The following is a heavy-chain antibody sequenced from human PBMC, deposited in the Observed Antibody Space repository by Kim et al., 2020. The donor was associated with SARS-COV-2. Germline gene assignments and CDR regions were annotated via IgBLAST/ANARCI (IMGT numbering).Heavy chain of an antibody. J-gene: IGHJ5*02. D-gene: IGHD2-2*03. CDR3: TPLDIVVVPASNWFDP. V-gene: IGHV3-15*01. CDR2: IKSKTDGGTT. Sequence: GGSLRLSCAASGFTFSNAWMSWVRQAPGKGLEWVGRIKSKTDGGTTDYAAPVKGRFTISRDDSKNTLYLQMNSLKTEDTAVYYCTPLDIVVVPASNWFDPWGQGTLVTVSS. CDR1: GFTFSNAW.